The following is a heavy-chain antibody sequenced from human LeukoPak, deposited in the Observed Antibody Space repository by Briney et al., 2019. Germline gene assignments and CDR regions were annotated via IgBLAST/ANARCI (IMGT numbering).Heavy chain of an antibody. J-gene: IGHJ3*02. CDR3: ARGPVGGTTYNDGDAFDI. Sequence: SETLSLTCAVSGGSISSSNWWTWVRQPPWKGLEWIGNIYHSGSTKYNPSLKSRVTISVDTSKNQFSLKLSSVTAADTAVYYCARGPVGGTTYNDGDAFDIWGQGTMVTVSS. V-gene: IGHV4-4*02. D-gene: IGHD1-7*01. CDR2: IYHSGST. CDR1: GGSISSSNW.